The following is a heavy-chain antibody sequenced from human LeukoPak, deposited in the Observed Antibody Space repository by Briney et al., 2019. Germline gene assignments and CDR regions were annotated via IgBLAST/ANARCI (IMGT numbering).Heavy chain of an antibody. CDR3: ARGPNSNWSGLDF. CDR2: ISPTGSTT. D-gene: IGHD6-6*01. Sequence: GGSLRLSCTASGVSFSGHWMHWARQLPGKGLVWVSRISPTGSTTSYADSVKGRFTVSRDNAKNTLYLQVNNLRAEDTAVYYCARGPNSNWSGLDFWGQGTLLTVSS. V-gene: IGHV3-74*01. CDR1: GVSFSGHW. J-gene: IGHJ4*02.